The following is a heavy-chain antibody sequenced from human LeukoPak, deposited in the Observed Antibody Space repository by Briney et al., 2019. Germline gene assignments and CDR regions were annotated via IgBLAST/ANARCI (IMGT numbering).Heavy chain of an antibody. Sequence: GGSLRLSCAASGFTFSSYAMSWVRQAPGKGLEWVSAISGSGGSTYYADSVKGRFTISRDNSKNTLYLQMNSLRAEDTAVYYCARDRRYYDSSGYYLDYYYYGMDVWGQGTTVTVSS. V-gene: IGHV3-23*01. CDR3: ARDRRYYDSSGYYLDYYYYGMDV. J-gene: IGHJ6*02. CDR2: ISGSGGST. D-gene: IGHD3-22*01. CDR1: GFTFSSYA.